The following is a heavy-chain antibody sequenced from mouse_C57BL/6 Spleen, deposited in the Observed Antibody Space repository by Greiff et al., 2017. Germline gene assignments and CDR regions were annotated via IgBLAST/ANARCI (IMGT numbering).Heavy chain of an antibody. CDR2: IDPETGGT. Sequence: VKLMESGAELVRPGASVTLSCKASGYTFTDYEMHWVKQTPVHGLEWIGAIDPETGGTAYNQKFKGKAILTADKSSSTAYMELRSLTSEDSAVYYCTRWTIVPYYAMDYWGQGTSVTVAS. V-gene: IGHV1-15*01. D-gene: IGHD2-5*01. CDR3: TRWTIVPYYAMDY. CDR1: GYTFTDYE. J-gene: IGHJ4*01.